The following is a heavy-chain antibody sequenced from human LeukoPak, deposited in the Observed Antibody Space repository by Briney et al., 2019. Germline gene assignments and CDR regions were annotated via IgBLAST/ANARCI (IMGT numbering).Heavy chain of an antibody. CDR1: GGSISSGGYY. D-gene: IGHD3/OR15-3a*01. J-gene: IGHJ6*03. CDR2: IYYSGST. Sequence: PSETLSLTCTVSGGSISSGGYYWSWIRQHPGKGLEWIGYIYYSGSTNYNPSLKSRVTISVDTSKNQFSLKLSSVTAADTAVYYCARVGLISYYYYYMDVWGKGTTVTVSS. V-gene: IGHV4-61*08. CDR3: ARVGLISYYYYYMDV.